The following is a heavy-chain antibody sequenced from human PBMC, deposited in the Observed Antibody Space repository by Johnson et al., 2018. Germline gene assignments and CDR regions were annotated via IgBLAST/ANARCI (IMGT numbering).Heavy chain of an antibody. J-gene: IGHJ6*03. V-gene: IGHV4-59*01. CDR3: ARAQSDYYYYYDDNMDV. D-gene: IGHD5-12*01. Sequence: VQLQESGPGLVKPSETLYLTCTVSGGSIGNYYWTWIRQPPGNGLEWIGSIYSTGVTNYTPSLKSRVTISLDTSRNLLSLELGSVTAADTAVYYCARAQSDYYYYYDDNMDVWGKGTTVSVSS. CDR1: GGSIGNYY. CDR2: IYSTGVT.